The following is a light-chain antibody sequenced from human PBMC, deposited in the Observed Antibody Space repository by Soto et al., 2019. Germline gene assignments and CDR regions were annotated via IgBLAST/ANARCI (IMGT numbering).Light chain of an antibody. CDR3: QHYNFWPHT. CDR2: RAS. V-gene: IGKV3-15*01. J-gene: IGKJ2*01. CDR1: QSVRDN. Sequence: EILLTQSPATLAVSPGEEATLSCRASQSVRDNLAWYQQKPGQAPRLLIYRASTRATGVPARFSGSGSGTEFTLTISSLQSEDVSVYFCQHYNFWPHTFGQGTKLEIK.